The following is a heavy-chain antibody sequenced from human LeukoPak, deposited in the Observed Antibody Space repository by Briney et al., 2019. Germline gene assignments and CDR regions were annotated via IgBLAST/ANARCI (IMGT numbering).Heavy chain of an antibody. D-gene: IGHD3-3*01. V-gene: IGHV4-39*01. CDR3: ARHVGDFWSGYAAINWFDP. CDR1: GGSISSSSYY. Sequence: SETLSLTCTVSGGSISSSSYYRGWIRQPPGKGLEWIGSIYYSGSTYYNPSLKSRVTISVDTSKNQFSLKLSSVTAADTAVYYCARHVGDFWSGYAAINWFDPWGQGTLVTVSS. CDR2: IYYSGST. J-gene: IGHJ5*02.